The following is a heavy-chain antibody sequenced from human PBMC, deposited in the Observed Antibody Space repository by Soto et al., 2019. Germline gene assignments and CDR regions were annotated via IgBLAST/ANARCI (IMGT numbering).Heavy chain of an antibody. CDR3: ARGPVVVVAATPRSAFDI. CDR1: GGSFSGYY. D-gene: IGHD2-15*01. V-gene: IGHV4-34*01. CDR2: INHSGST. J-gene: IGHJ3*02. Sequence: QVQLQQWGAGLLKPSETLSLTCAVYGGSFSGYYWSWIRQPPGKGLEWIGEINHSGSTNYNPSLKSRVTKSVDTSKNQFSLKLSSVTAADTAVYYCARGPVVVVAATPRSAFDIWGQGTMVTVSS.